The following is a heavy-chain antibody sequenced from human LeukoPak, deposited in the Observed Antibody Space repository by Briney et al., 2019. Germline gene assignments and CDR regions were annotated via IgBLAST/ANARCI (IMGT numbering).Heavy chain of an antibody. J-gene: IGHJ6*03. D-gene: IGHD3/OR15-3a*01. CDR3: ASTESLNYNFWSGRRDYMDV. CDR2: IYSSGST. CDR1: GGSISSYY. V-gene: IGHV4-4*07. Sequence: SETLSLTCTVSGGSISSYYWSWIRQPDGKGLEWIGHIYSSGSTKYNPSLKSRLSLSVDTSKNMLSLNLTSVTAADTGMYYCASTESLNYNFWSGRRDYMDVWGKGTTVTVSS.